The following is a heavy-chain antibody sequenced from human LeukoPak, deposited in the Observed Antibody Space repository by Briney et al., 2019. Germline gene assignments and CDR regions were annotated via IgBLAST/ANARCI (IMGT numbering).Heavy chain of an antibody. CDR2: TYYRSKWYN. Sequence: SQTLSLTCAISGDSVSSNSAAWNWIRQSPSRGLEWLGRTYYRSKWYNDYAVSVESRITINPDTSKNQFSLQLNSVTPEDTAVYYCARNLRGNYYYYYGMDVWGQGTTVTVSS. D-gene: IGHD5-12*01. V-gene: IGHV6-1*01. J-gene: IGHJ6*02. CDR3: ARNLRGNYYYYYGMDV. CDR1: GDSVSSNSAA.